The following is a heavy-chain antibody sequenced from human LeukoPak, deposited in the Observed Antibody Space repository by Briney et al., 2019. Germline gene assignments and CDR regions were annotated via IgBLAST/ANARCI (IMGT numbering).Heavy chain of an antibody. CDR3: AKDLVQRGAFDI. CDR2: IYSGGST. V-gene: IGHV3-66*01. CDR1: GFTVSSNY. D-gene: IGHD6-6*01. Sequence: GGSLRLSCAASGFTVSSNYMSWVRQAPGKGLEWVSVIYSGGSTYYADSVKGRFTISRDNSKNTLYLQMNSLRVEDTAVYYCAKDLVQRGAFDIWGQGTMVTVSS. J-gene: IGHJ3*02.